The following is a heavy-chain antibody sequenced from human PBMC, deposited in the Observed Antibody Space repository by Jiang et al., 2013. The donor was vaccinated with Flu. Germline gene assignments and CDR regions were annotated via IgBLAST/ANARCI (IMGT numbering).Heavy chain of an antibody. V-gene: IGHV1-69*01. D-gene: IGHD5-24*01. J-gene: IGHJ6*03. Sequence: EWMGGIIPIFGTANYAQKFQGRVTITADESTSTAYMELSSLRSEDTAVYYCANGGRWLQPGGDYYYYYYMDVWGKGTTVTVSS. CDR3: ANGGRWLQPGGDYYYYYYMDV. CDR2: IIPIFGTA.